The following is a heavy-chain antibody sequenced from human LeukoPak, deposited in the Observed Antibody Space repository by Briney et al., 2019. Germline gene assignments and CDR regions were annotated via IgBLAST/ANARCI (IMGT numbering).Heavy chain of an antibody. Sequence: GGSLRLSCVASGFIFSSYGMNWVRQAPGKGLEWVAVISYDGSNKYYADSVKGRFTISRDNSKNTLYLQMNSLRAEDTAVYYCAKDSYDFWSGYSGMDVWGQGTTVTVSS. CDR1: GFIFSSYG. CDR3: AKDSYDFWSGYSGMDV. V-gene: IGHV3-30*18. CDR2: ISYDGSNK. D-gene: IGHD3-3*01. J-gene: IGHJ6*02.